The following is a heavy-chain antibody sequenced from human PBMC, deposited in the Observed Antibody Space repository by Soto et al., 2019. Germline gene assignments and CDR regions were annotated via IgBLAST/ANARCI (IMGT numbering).Heavy chain of an antibody. CDR2: IYYSGST. Sequence: SETLSLTCTVSGGYISSYYWSWIRQPPGKGLEWIGYIYYSGSTNYNPSLKSRVTISVDTSKNQFSLKLSSVTAADTAVYYCARLYNWNDDYYFDYWGQGTLVTVSS. CDR3: ARLYNWNDDYYFDY. V-gene: IGHV4-59*01. J-gene: IGHJ4*02. D-gene: IGHD1-20*01. CDR1: GGYISSYY.